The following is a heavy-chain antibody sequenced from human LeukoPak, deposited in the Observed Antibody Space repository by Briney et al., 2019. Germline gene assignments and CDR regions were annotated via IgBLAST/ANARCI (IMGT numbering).Heavy chain of an antibody. CDR3: ARDNLPYCTNGVCPPVSKGGYYMDV. J-gene: IGHJ6*03. CDR1: GFTFSSYS. D-gene: IGHD2-8*01. CDR2: ISSSSSYI. Sequence: GGSRRLSCAASGFTFSSYSMNWVRQAPGKGLEWVSSISSSSSYIYDADSVKGRFTISRDKAKNSLYLQMNSLRAEDTAVYYCARDNLPYCTNGVCPPVSKGGYYMDVWGKGTTVTVSS. V-gene: IGHV3-21*01.